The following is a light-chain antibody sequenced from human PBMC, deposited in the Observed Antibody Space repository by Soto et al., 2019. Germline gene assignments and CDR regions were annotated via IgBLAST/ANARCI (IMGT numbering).Light chain of an antibody. J-gene: IGLJ1*01. Sequence: QSVLTQAPSASGSPGQSLTVSCTGSSSDIGDYNFVSWYQQRPGKAPKLIIYEVKKRPSGVPDRFSASKSGNTASLTVSGLQAEDEADYYCSSYAGNNNFVFGSGTKVTVL. CDR2: EVK. CDR3: SSYAGNNNFV. V-gene: IGLV2-8*01. CDR1: SSDIGDYNF.